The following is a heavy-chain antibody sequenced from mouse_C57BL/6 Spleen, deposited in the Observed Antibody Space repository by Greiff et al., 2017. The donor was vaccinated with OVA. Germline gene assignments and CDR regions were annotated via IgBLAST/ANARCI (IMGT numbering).Heavy chain of an antibody. V-gene: IGHV5-6*01. Sequence: VQLQQSGGDLVKPGGSLKLSCAASGFTFSSYGMSWVRQTPDKRLEWVATISSGGSYTYYPDSVKGRFTISRDNAKNTLYLQMSSLKSEDTAMYYCARQRGPAWFAYWGQGTLVTVS. CDR2: ISSGGSYT. J-gene: IGHJ3*01. CDR3: ARQRGPAWFAY. CDR1: GFTFSSYG.